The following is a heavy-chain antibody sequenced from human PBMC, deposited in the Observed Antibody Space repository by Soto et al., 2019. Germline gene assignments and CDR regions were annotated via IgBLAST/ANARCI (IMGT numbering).Heavy chain of an antibody. V-gene: IGHV4-39*01. CDR2: VYYSGST. J-gene: IGHJ4*02. D-gene: IGHD6-19*01. Sequence: QLQLQESGPGLVKPSETLSLTCTVSGGPISRSNYYWGWIRQPPGSGLEWIGSVYYSGSTYYNPSLKSRVIISVDTSKNQISLKLSSVTAADTAVYYCASGVAGYFDYWGQGTLVTVSS. CDR1: GGPISRSNYY. CDR3: ASGVAGYFDY.